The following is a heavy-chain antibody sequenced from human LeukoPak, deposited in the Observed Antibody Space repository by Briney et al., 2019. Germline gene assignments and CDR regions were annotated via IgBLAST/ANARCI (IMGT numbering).Heavy chain of an antibody. CDR3: AKDAPVNIVVVPAANS. CDR1: GFTFSSYA. V-gene: IGHV3-23*01. D-gene: IGHD2-2*01. CDR2: IIGSGAST. J-gene: IGHJ4*02. Sequence: GGSMSLSCAPSGFTFSSYAMSWVRQAPGRGLEWVSSIIGSGASTYYADSVKGRFTISRDNSKNTLYLQMNSLRAEDTAVYYCAKDAPVNIVVVPAANSWGQGTLVTVSS.